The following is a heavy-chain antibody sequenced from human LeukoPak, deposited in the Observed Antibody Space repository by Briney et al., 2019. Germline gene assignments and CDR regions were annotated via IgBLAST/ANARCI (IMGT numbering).Heavy chain of an antibody. CDR1: GYTFTSYG. Sequence: GASVKVSCKASGYTFTSYGISWVRQAPGQGLEWMGWISAYNGNTNYAQKLQGRVTMTTDTSTSTAYVELRSLRSDDTAVYYCARVTLYYDILTGHDYWGQGTLVTVSS. D-gene: IGHD3-9*01. CDR2: ISAYNGNT. CDR3: ARVTLYYDILTGHDY. V-gene: IGHV1-18*04. J-gene: IGHJ4*02.